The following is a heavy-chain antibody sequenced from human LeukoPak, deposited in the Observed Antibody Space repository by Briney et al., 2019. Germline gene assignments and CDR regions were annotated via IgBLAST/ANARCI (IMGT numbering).Heavy chain of an antibody. J-gene: IGHJ4*02. Sequence: GGSLRLSCAASGFTFSSYSMNWVRQAPGKGLEWVSSISSSSSYIYYADSVKGRFTISRDNAKKSLYLQMNSLRAEDTAVYYCARDSRNTNYDFWSGYYDVFDYWGQGTLVTVSS. CDR1: GFTFSSYS. CDR3: ARDSRNTNYDFWSGYYDVFDY. D-gene: IGHD3-3*01. V-gene: IGHV3-21*01. CDR2: ISSSSSYI.